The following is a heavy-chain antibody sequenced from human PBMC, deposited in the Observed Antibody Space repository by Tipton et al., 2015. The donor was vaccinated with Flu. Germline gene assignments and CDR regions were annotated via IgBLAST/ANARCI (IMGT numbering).Heavy chain of an antibody. CDR2: IYPSGST. CDR3: ARGLHADRDAYDI. V-gene: IGHV4-4*07. CDR1: GGSMSSYH. J-gene: IGHJ3*02. Sequence: TLSLTCTGSGGSMSSYHWSWIRQPAGKGLEWIGRIYPSGSTNYNPSLKSRVTISVDTSKNQLSLRLSSVTAADTAVYYCARGLHADRDAYDIWGQGTMVTVSS. D-gene: IGHD2-8*01.